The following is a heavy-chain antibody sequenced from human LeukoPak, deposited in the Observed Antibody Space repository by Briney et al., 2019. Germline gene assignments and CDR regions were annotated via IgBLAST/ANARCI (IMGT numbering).Heavy chain of an antibody. V-gene: IGHV3-23*01. CDR1: GFTFSSYA. Sequence: PGGSLRLSCAASGFTFSSYAMSWVRQAPGKGLEWVSAISGSGGSTYYADSVKGRFTISRDNSKNTLYLQMNSLRAEDMAVYYCAKDQIVVVVAATPWFDPWGQGTLVTVSS. D-gene: IGHD2-15*01. CDR2: ISGSGGST. J-gene: IGHJ5*02. CDR3: AKDQIVVVVAATPWFDP.